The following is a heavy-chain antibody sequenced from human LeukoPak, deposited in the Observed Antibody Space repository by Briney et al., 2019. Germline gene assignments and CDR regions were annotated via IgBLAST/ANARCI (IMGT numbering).Heavy chain of an antibody. V-gene: IGHV4-61*01. D-gene: IGHD3-3*01. CDR2: IYYSGST. Sequence: PSETLSLTCTVSGGSVSSGSYYWSWIRQPPGKGLEWIGYIYYSGSTNYNPSLKSRVTISVDTSKNQFSLKLSSVTAADTAVYYCARVFRLRGGFWSGHYYFDYWGQGTLATVSS. CDR3: ARVFRLRGGFWSGHYYFDY. CDR1: GGSVSSGSYY. J-gene: IGHJ4*02.